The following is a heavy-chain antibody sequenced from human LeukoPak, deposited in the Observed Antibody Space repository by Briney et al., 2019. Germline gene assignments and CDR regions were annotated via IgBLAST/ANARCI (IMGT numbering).Heavy chain of an antibody. Sequence: GGSLRLSCAASGFTFSSYGMHWARQAPGKGLEWVAFIRYDGSNKYYADSVKGRFTISRDNSKNTLYLQMNSLRAEDTAVYYCAKMSYDFWSGFGYWGQGTLVTVSS. J-gene: IGHJ4*02. V-gene: IGHV3-30*02. D-gene: IGHD3-3*01. CDR3: AKMSYDFWSGFGY. CDR1: GFTFSSYG. CDR2: IRYDGSNK.